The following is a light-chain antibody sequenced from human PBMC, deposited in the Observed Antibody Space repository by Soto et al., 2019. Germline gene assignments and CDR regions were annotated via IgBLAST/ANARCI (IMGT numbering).Light chain of an antibody. CDR3: QSYDSSLSGYV. CDR1: SSNIGPTYD. J-gene: IGLJ1*01. V-gene: IGLV1-40*01. CDR2: ANT. Sequence: QLVLTQPPSASGAPGQRVTISCTGSSSNIGPTYDVHWYQQLPGTAPKLLIYANTNRPSGVPDRFSGSKSGTSASLAITGLQAEDEADYFCQSYDSSLSGYVFGTGTKLTVL.